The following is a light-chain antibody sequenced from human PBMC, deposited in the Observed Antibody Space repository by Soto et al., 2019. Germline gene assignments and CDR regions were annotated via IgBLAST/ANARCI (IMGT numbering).Light chain of an antibody. V-gene: IGKV1-27*01. CDR2: AAS. J-gene: IGKJ1*01. Sequence: DIQMTQSPSSLSASVRDRVTITCRASQGISNYLAWYQQKPGKVPKLLIYAASTLQSGVPSRFSGRGSGTDFTLTISSLQPEEGATYYGQKYDSAPWTFGQGTKVEIK. CDR3: QKYDSAPWT. CDR1: QGISNY.